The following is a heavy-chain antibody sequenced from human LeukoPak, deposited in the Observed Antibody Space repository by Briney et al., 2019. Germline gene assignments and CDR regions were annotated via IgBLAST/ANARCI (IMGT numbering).Heavy chain of an antibody. CDR1: GDSITSYAW. CDR2: IHLNGIT. V-gene: IGHV4-4*02. CDR3: ARVISSAWRQNDL. Sequence: SETLSLTCSVSGDSITSYAWWSWVRQPPGKGLEWIGEIHLNGITNYNPSLKSRVTMSIDKSNNQFSLNLSSVTAADTAVYYCARVISSAWRQNDLWGQGTLVTVSS. J-gene: IGHJ5*02. D-gene: IGHD3-22*01.